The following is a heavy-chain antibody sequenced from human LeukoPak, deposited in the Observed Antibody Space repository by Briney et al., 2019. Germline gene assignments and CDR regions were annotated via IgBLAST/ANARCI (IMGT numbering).Heavy chain of an antibody. Sequence: GGSLRLSCAASGLTISSYSMNWVRQAPGKGLQWVSYISSSSSTIYYADSVKGRFTISRDNAKNSLYLQMNSLRAEDTAVYYCARALWFGETFPAYWGQGTLITVSS. V-gene: IGHV3-48*01. CDR1: GLTISSYS. CDR3: ARALWFGETFPAY. J-gene: IGHJ4*02. CDR2: ISSSSSTI. D-gene: IGHD3-10*01.